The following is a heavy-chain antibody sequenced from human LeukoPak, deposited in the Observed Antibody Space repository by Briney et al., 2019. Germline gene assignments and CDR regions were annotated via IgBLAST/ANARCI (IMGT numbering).Heavy chain of an antibody. Sequence: ASVNVSCKASGYTFTSYYMHWVRQAPGQGLEWMGIINPSGGSTSYAQKFQGRVTMTRDTSTSTVYMELSSLRSEDTAVYYCARDGVGATLGDYWGQGTLVTVSS. CDR2: INPSGGST. CDR3: ARDGVGATLGDY. CDR1: GYTFTSYY. J-gene: IGHJ4*02. D-gene: IGHD1-26*01. V-gene: IGHV1-46*01.